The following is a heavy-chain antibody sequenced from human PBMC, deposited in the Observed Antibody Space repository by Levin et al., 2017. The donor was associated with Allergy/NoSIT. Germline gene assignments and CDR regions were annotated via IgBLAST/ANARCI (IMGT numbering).Heavy chain of an antibody. D-gene: IGHD2-21*01. Sequence: GSLRLSCTVSGDSISSFYWSWIRQSPGKGLEWIGYIYSSGSTNYNPSLKSRVTMSVDTSRNQFSLKLSSVTAADTGVYYCARVEAYNYFYGMDVWGQGTTVTVSS. V-gene: IGHV4-59*01. J-gene: IGHJ6*02. CDR2: IYSSGST. CDR3: ARVEAYNYFYGMDV. CDR1: GDSISSFY.